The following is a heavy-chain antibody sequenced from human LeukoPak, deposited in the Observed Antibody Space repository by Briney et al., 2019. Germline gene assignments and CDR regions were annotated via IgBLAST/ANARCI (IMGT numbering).Heavy chain of an antibody. CDR1: GGSFSGYY. Sequence: SETLSLTCAVYGGSFSGYYWSWIRQPPGKGLEWIGEINHSGSTNYNPSLKSRVTISVDTSKNQFSLKLSSVTAADTAVYYCVRLTDLRPPYCTGGVCMVTAFDYWGQGTLVTVSS. D-gene: IGHD2-8*02. J-gene: IGHJ4*02. V-gene: IGHV4-34*01. CDR3: VRLTDLRPPYCTGGVCMVTAFDY. CDR2: INHSGST.